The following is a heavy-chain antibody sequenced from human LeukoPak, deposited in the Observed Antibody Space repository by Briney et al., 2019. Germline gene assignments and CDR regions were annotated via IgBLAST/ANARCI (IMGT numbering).Heavy chain of an antibody. D-gene: IGHD2-2*01. CDR2: IYYSGST. CDR1: RGSISSYY. V-gene: IGHV4-59*12. J-gene: IGHJ5*02. CDR3: ARDRGVDIVVVPAAITSNWFDP. Sequence: PSETLSLTCTVSRGSISSYYWSWIRQPPGQGLEWIGYIYYSGSTDYNPSLKSPVNISVDTSKNQFSLKLSSVTAADTAVYYCARDRGVDIVVVPAAITSNWFDPWGQGTLVTVSS.